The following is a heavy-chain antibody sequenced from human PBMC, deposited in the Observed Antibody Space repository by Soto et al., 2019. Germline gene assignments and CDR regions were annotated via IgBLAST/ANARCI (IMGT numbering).Heavy chain of an antibody. CDR2: IYYSGTT. CDR1: GGSISSTNHY. J-gene: IGHJ6*03. V-gene: IGHV4-39*01. CDR3: ARHFTITRYCYYVDV. Sequence: QLQLQESGPGLVKPSETLSLTCTVSGGSISSTNHYWGWMRQPPEKGLEWIGTIYYSGTTYYSPSLKSRVAIAVDPSKNQLHLKLSSVTVADTAIYYCARHFTITRYCYYVDVWGKGTTVTVSS. D-gene: IGHD1-20*01.